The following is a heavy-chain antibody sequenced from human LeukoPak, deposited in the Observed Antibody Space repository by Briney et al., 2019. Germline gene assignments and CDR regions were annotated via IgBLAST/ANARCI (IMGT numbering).Heavy chain of an antibody. Sequence: GRSLRLSCAASGFTFSSYGMHWVRQAPGKGLEWVAVISYDGSNKYYADSVKGRFTISRDNSKNTLYLQMNSLRAEDTAVYYCAKDRIGYGDYIAWFDPWGQGTLVTVSS. V-gene: IGHV3-30*18. D-gene: IGHD4-17*01. CDR2: ISYDGSNK. CDR1: GFTFSSYG. J-gene: IGHJ5*02. CDR3: AKDRIGYGDYIAWFDP.